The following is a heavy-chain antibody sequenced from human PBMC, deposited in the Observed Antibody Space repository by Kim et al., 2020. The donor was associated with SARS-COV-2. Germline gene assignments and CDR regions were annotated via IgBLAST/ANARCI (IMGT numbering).Heavy chain of an antibody. D-gene: IGHD3-9*01. CDR2: ISWNSGSI. Sequence: GGSLRLSCAASGFTFDDYAMHWVRQAPGKGLEWVSGISWNSGSIGYADSVKGRFTISRDNAKNSLYLQMNSLRAEDTALYYCARVSSLRYFDWANFDYWG. CDR3: ARVSSLRYFDWANFDY. CDR1: GFTFDDYA. J-gene: IGHJ4*01. V-gene: IGHV3-9*01.